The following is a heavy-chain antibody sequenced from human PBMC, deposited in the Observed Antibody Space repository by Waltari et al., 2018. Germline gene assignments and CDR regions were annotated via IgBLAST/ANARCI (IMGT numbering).Heavy chain of an antibody. V-gene: IGHV4-38-2*02. CDR3: ARDQVRYCSGGICYHLYYFDY. Sequence: VQLQETGPGRVKPSETLSRTCAVSGYSFSSGYYWGWIRQPPGTGRGWLGSIYHSGSTYYNPSLKRRVTISVDTSKNQFSLKLISVTAADTAVYYCARDQVRYCSGGICYHLYYFDYWGQGTLVSVSS. J-gene: IGHJ4*02. CDR2: IYHSGST. CDR1: GYSFSSGYY. D-gene: IGHD2-15*01.